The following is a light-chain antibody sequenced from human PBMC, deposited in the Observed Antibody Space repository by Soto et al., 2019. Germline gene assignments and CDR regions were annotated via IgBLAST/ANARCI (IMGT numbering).Light chain of an antibody. Sequence: EIVLTQSPGTLSLSPGESATLSCRASQTVGSDYLAWYQQRPGQAPRLLIYGTSSRAAGITDRFSGSGSVTDFTLTISRLEPEDFAVSYCQQDRTSTQTFGQGTKVEIK. CDR3: QQDRTSTQT. CDR1: QTVGSDY. J-gene: IGKJ1*01. V-gene: IGKV3-20*01. CDR2: GTS.